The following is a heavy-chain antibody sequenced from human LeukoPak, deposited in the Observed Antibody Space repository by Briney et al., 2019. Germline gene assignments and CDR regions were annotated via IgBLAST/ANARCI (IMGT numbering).Heavy chain of an antibody. D-gene: IGHD6-19*01. CDR2: ISAYNGNT. Sequence: ASVKVSCKASGYTFTSYGISWVRQAPGQGLEWMGWISAYNGNTNYAQKLQGRVTMTTDTSTSTAYMELRSLRSDDTAVYYCARDIPMYSSGWYADYWGQGTLVTVSS. CDR3: ARDIPMYSSGWYADY. CDR1: GYTFTSYG. J-gene: IGHJ4*02. V-gene: IGHV1-18*01.